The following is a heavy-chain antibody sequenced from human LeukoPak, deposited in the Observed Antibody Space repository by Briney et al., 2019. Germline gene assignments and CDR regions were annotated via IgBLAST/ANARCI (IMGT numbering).Heavy chain of an antibody. J-gene: IGHJ3*01. D-gene: IGHD5-24*01. V-gene: IGHV4-59*11. Sequence: PSETLSLTCTVSGDSIRSHYCAWIRQSRGKGLEWIGHIYNSATTDYNPSFKSRVTISLDTSKKQFSLKMTSVTALDSAVYYCARGGEGYNDDAFEVWGLGTAVTVSS. CDR3: ARGGEGYNDDAFEV. CDR2: IYNSATT. CDR1: GDSIRSHY.